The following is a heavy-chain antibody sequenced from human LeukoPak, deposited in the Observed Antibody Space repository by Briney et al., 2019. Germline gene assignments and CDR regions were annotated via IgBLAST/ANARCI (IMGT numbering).Heavy chain of an antibody. J-gene: IGHJ4*02. Sequence: ASVKVSCKASGYTFTGYYMRWVRQAPGQGLEWMGWIDPNSGGTNYAQKFQGRVTMTRDTSISTAYMELSRLRSDDTAVYYCARERQIQLWLQTQAPFDYWGQGTLVTVSS. D-gene: IGHD5-18*01. V-gene: IGHV1-2*02. CDR2: IDPNSGGT. CDR1: GYTFTGYY. CDR3: ARERQIQLWLQTQAPFDY.